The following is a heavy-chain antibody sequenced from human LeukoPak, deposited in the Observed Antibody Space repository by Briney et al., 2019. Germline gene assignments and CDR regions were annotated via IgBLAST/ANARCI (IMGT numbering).Heavy chain of an antibody. Sequence: SVKVSCKASGGTFSSYTISWVRQAPGQGLEWMGRIIPILGIANYAQKFQGRVTITADKSTSTAYMELSSLRSEDTAVYYCARGSACYYDSSGYYYGYFQHWGQGTLVTVST. D-gene: IGHD3-22*01. CDR1: GGTFSSYT. CDR2: IIPILGIA. V-gene: IGHV1-69*02. CDR3: ARGSACYYDSSGYYYGYFQH. J-gene: IGHJ1*01.